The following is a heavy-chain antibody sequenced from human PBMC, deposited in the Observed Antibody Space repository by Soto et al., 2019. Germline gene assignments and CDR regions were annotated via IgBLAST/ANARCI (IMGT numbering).Heavy chain of an antibody. CDR3: ARDGSSRVMMGYNWFAP. J-gene: IGHJ5*02. CDR1: GGSISSGGYY. D-gene: IGHD3-16*01. Sequence: PSETLSLTCTVSGGSISSGGYYWSWIRQHPGKGLEWIGYIYYSGSTYYNPSLKSRVTISVDTSKNQFSLKLSSVTAADTAVYYCARDGSSRVMMGYNWFAPWGQGTLVTVSS. CDR2: IYYSGST. V-gene: IGHV4-31*03.